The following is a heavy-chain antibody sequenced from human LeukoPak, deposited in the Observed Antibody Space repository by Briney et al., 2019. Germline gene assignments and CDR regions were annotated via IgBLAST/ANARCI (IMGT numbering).Heavy chain of an antibody. V-gene: IGHV3-30-3*01. CDR1: GFTFSSYA. D-gene: IGHD3-16*01. Sequence: PGGSLRLSCAASGFTFSSYAMPWVRQAPGKGLEWVAVISYDGSNKYYADSVKGRFTISRDNSKNTLYLQMNSLRAEDTAVYYCARDSYAYDYVWGSYRDYFDYWGQGTLVTVSS. J-gene: IGHJ4*02. CDR3: ARDSYAYDYVWGSYRDYFDY. CDR2: ISYDGSNK.